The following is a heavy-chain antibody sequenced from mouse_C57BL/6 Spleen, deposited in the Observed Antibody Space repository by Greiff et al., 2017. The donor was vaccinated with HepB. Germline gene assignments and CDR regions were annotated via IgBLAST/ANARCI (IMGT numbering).Heavy chain of an antibody. J-gene: IGHJ3*01. Sequence: VQLQQPGAELVMPGASVKLSCKASGYTFTSYWMHWVKQRPGQGLEWIGEIDPSDSYTNYNQKFKGKSTLTVDKSSSTAYMQLSSLTSEDSAVYYCARDYSNYGAWFAYWGQGTLVTVSA. V-gene: IGHV1-69*01. CDR2: IDPSDSYT. D-gene: IGHD2-5*01. CDR1: GYTFTSYW. CDR3: ARDYSNYGAWFAY.